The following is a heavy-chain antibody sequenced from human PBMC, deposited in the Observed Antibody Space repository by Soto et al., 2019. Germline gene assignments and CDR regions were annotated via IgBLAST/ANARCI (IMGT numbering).Heavy chain of an antibody. CDR2: ISGYNGNT. D-gene: IGHD2-2*01. Sequence: GASVKVSCKASGYTFASYGVSWVRRAPGQGLEWMAWISGYNGNTHYAQKLQGRVTMTTDTSTSTAYMELRSLRSDDTAVYYCAREPAYAYFDYWGQGTLVTVSS. CDR1: GYTFASYG. J-gene: IGHJ4*02. V-gene: IGHV1-18*01. CDR3: AREPAYAYFDY.